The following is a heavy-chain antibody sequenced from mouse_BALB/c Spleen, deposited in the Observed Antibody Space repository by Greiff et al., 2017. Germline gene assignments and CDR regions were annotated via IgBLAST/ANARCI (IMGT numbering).Heavy chain of an antibody. D-gene: IGHD2-14*01. Sequence: EVQVVESGGGLVQPGGSMKLSCVASGFTFSNYWMNWVRQSPEKGLEWVAEIRLKSNNYATHYAESVKGRFTISRDDSKSSVYLQMNNLRAEDTGIYYCTRLRDYRYAMDYWGQGTSVTVSS. CDR2: IRLKSNNYAT. CDR3: TRLRDYRYAMDY. CDR1: GFTFSNYW. V-gene: IGHV6-6*02. J-gene: IGHJ4*01.